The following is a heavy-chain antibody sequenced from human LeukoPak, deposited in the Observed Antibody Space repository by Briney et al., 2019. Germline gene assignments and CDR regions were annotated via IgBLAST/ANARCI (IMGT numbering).Heavy chain of an antibody. D-gene: IGHD5-12*01. CDR1: GFTLSDYY. CDR3: ASGGRRGYSGYPNDY. J-gene: IGHJ4*02. V-gene: IGHV3-11*01. CDR2: ISSSGSTI. Sequence: PGGSLRLSCAASGFTLSDYYMSWIRQAPGKGLEWVSYISSSGSTIYYADSVKGRFTISRDNAKNSLYLQMNSLRAEDTAVYYCASGGRRGYSGYPNDYWGQGTLVTVSS.